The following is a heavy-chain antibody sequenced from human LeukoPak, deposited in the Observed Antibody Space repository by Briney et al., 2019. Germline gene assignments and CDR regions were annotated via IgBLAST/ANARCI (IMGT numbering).Heavy chain of an antibody. CDR3: ARAGQYSGTYDFYYMDV. CDR2: ISYDGSNK. CDR1: GFTFSSYA. D-gene: IGHD1-26*01. Sequence: GGSLRLSCAASGFTFSSYAMHWVRQAPGKGLEWVAVISYDGSNKYYADSVKGRFTISRDNAKNTLFLQMNSLRAEDTAVYYCARAGQYSGTYDFYYMDVWGKGTSVTISS. J-gene: IGHJ6*03. V-gene: IGHV3-30*04.